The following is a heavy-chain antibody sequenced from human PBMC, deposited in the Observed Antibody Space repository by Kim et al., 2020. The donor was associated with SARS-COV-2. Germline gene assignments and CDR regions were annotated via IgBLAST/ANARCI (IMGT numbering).Heavy chain of an antibody. CDR1: GFPLYSFS. CDR3: ARSHPNAQYQYLQQ. J-gene: IGHJ1*01. D-gene: IGHD2-8*01. Sequence: WGSLRLSCAASGFPLYSFSMNWIRQAPGKGLEWISYISTSGRIIYYGDSVKGRFTVSRDNDKNSLFLQMHSLKDEDTAVYYCARSHPNAQYQYLQQWGQGTLVLVSS. CDR2: ISTSGRII. V-gene: IGHV3-48*02.